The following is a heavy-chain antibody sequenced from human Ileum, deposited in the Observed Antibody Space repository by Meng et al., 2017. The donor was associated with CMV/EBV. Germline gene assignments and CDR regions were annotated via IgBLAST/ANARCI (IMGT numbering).Heavy chain of an antibody. CDR2: VNPDETTT. D-gene: IGHD2-8*02. V-gene: IGHV3-74*02. CDR1: GFTFSSYW. J-gene: IGHJ4*02. Sequence: EVQVLQSGGGFVQPGGSLRLSCAASGFTFSSYWMHWVRQDPGRGLVWVSQVNPDETTTAYADSVKGRFTISRDNAKNTLYLQMNSLRAEDTAVYYCVRSGGTLDYWGQGTLVTVSS. CDR3: VRSGGTLDY.